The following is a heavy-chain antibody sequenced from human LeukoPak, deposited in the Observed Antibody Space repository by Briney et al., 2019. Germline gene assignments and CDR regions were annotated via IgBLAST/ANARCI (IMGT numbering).Heavy chain of an antibody. J-gene: IGHJ5*02. D-gene: IGHD6-13*01. CDR1: GFTFSSYS. V-gene: IGHV3-21*01. Sequence: GGSLRLSCAASGFTFSSYSMNWVRQAPGKGLEWVSSISSSSSYIHYADSVKGRFTISRDNAKNSLYLQMNSLRAEDTAVYYCARDGGIAAADTDWFDPWGLGTLVTVSS. CDR2: ISSSSSYI. CDR3: ARDGGIAAADTDWFDP.